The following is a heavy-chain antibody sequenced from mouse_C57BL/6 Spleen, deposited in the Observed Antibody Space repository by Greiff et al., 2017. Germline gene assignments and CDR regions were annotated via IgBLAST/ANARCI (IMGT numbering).Heavy chain of an antibody. D-gene: IGHD1-1*01. CDR2: IDPSDSYT. CDR1: GYTFTSYW. J-gene: IGHJ1*03. CDR3: ARRGYGSRPSYWYFDV. V-gene: IGHV1-50*01. Sequence: QVQLQQPGAELVKPGASVKLSCKASGYTFTSYWMQWVKQRPGQGLEWIGEIDPSDSYTNYNQKFKGKATLTVDTSSSTAYMQLSSLTSEDSAVYYCARRGYGSRPSYWYFDVWGTGTTVTVSS.